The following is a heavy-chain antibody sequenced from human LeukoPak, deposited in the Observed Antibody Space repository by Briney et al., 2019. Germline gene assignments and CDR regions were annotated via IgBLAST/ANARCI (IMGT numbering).Heavy chain of an antibody. V-gene: IGHV4-34*01. Sequence: SETLSLTCAVYGGSFSGYYWSWIRQPPGKGLEWIGEIYHSRSTNYNPSLKSRVTISVDTSKNQFSLKLSSVTAADTAVYYCARGSGGGSGRNYKDHYYGMDVWGQGTTVTVSS. CDR1: GGSFSGYY. D-gene: IGHD3-10*01. CDR2: IYHSRST. CDR3: ARGSGGGSGRNYKDHYYGMDV. J-gene: IGHJ6*02.